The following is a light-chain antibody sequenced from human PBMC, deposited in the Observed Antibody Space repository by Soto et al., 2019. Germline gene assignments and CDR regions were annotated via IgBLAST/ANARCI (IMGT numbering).Light chain of an antibody. CDR1: EDISSY. Sequence: IQLTQSPSSLSASVGDRVTFTCRASEDISSYLVWYQQKPGAAPKLLIYAASALHSGVPSRFSGSGSGTEFTLTISGLQSEDFAVYYCQQYKSWPITFGQGTRLENK. V-gene: IGKV1-9*01. CDR3: QQYKSWPIT. CDR2: AAS. J-gene: IGKJ5*01.